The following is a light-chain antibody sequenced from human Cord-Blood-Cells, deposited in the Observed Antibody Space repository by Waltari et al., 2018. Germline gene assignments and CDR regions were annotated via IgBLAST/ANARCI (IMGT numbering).Light chain of an antibody. Sequence: QSALTQPASVSGSPGQSITIPCTGTSSDVGGYNYVSWYQQHPGKAPKLMIYDVSNWPSGVSNRFSGSKSGNTASLTISGLQAEDEADYYCSPYTSSSTYVFGTGTKVTVL. J-gene: IGLJ1*01. CDR1: SSDVGGYNY. V-gene: IGLV2-14*01. CDR2: DVS. CDR3: SPYTSSSTYV.